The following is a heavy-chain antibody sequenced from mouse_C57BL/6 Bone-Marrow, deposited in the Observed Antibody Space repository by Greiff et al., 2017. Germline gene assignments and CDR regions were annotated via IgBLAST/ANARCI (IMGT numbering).Heavy chain of an antibody. J-gene: IGHJ1*03. CDR1: GYTFTSYW. CDR2: IYPGSGST. D-gene: IGHD1-1*01. V-gene: IGHV1-55*01. Sequence: QVQLQQPGAELVKPGASVTMSCKASGYTFTSYWITWVKQRPGQGLEWIGDIYPGSGSTNYNEKFKSKATLTVDPSSSTAYMQLSSLTSEDSAVYYWARRGAYYYGSSYFWYFDVWGTGTTVTVAS. CDR3: ARRGAYYYGSSYFWYFDV.